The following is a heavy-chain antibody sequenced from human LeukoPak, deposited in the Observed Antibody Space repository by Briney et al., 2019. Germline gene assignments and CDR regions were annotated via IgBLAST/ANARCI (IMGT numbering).Heavy chain of an antibody. Sequence: GGSLRLSCAVSGFTFSSYEMNWVRQAPGKGLEWVAVVSYDGTNKYYADSVRGRFTLSRDNSKNTLYLQMNSLRAEDTAVYYCAKSGLSSGWYPYDNWGQGALVTVSS. V-gene: IGHV3-30*18. J-gene: IGHJ4*02. D-gene: IGHD6-19*01. CDR1: GFTFSSYE. CDR2: VSYDGTNK. CDR3: AKSGLSSGWYPYDN.